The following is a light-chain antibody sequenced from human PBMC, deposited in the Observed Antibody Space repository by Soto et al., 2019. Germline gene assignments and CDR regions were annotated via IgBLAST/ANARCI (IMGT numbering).Light chain of an antibody. CDR1: TXDIDNYDS. CDR2: DVS. V-gene: IGLV2-18*02. CDR3: SSFTISRNTVI. Sequence: QSVLTQPPSVSGSPGQSVTISCTATTXDIDNYDSVSWYQQAPGTAPKLMIYDVSNRPSGISNRFSGSKSGNTASLTISGLQAEDEADDYCSSFTISRNTVIFGGWTKVTLL. J-gene: IGLJ2*01.